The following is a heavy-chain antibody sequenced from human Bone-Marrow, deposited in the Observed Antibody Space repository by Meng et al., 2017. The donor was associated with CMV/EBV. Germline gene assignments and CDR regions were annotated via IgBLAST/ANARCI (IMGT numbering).Heavy chain of an antibody. CDR2: IYSGGSST. CDR1: GFTFSSYA. Sequence: GESLKISCAASGFTFSSYAMSWVRQAPGKGLEWVSVIYSGGSSTYYADSVKGRFTISRDNSKNTLYLQMNSLRAEDTAVYYCADGGNGIDYWGQGTLVTVSS. V-gene: IGHV3-23*03. D-gene: IGHD4-23*01. CDR3: ADGGNGIDY. J-gene: IGHJ4*02.